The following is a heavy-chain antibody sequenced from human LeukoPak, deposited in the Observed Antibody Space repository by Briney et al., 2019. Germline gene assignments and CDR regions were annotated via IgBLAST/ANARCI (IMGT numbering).Heavy chain of an antibody. CDR1: GGSFSGYY. CDR3: ARACGGDWYSGFDY. J-gene: IGHJ4*02. Sequence: SETLSLTCAVYGGSFSGYYWSWIRQPPGKGLEWIGEINHSGSTNYNPSLKSRVTISVDTSKNQFSLKLSSVTAADTAVYYCARACGGDWYSGFDYWGQGTLVTVSS. V-gene: IGHV4-34*01. D-gene: IGHD2-21*01. CDR2: INHSGST.